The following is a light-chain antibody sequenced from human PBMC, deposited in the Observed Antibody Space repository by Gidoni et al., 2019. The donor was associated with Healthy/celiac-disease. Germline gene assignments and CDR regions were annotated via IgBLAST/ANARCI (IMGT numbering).Light chain of an antibody. CDR3: QQSYSTPRT. V-gene: IGKV1-39*01. CDR2: PAS. Sequence: DIQMTQSPSSLSAFVGERVTITCRASQSISSYLTWYQQKPGKAPKLLIHPASSLQSGVPSRFIGSASGTDFTLTICSLQPEDFATYYCQQSYSTPRTFGGGTKVEIK. CDR1: QSISSY. J-gene: IGKJ4*01.